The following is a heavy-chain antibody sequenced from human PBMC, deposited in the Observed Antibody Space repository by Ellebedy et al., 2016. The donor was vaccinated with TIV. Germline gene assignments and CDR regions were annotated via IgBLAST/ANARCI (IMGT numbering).Heavy chain of an antibody. CDR2: IKSKTDGGTT. D-gene: IGHD3-16*02. Sequence: GESLKISXAASGFTFSNAWMSWVRQAPGKGLEWVGRIKSKTDGGTTDYAAPVKGRFTISRDDSKNTLYLQMNSLKTEDTAVYYCTTDGGVIHYYGMDVWGQGTTVTVSS. V-gene: IGHV3-15*01. CDR1: GFTFSNAW. J-gene: IGHJ6*02. CDR3: TTDGGVIHYYGMDV.